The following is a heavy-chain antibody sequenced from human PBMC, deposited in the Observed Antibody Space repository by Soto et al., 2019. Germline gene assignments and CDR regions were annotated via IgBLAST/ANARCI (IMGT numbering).Heavy chain of an antibody. V-gene: IGHV1-2*04. CDR2: INPNSGGT. CDR1: GYTFTSYG. D-gene: IGHD3-16*01. Sequence: VASVKVSCKASGYTFTSYGISWVRQAPGQGLEWMGWINPNSGGTNYAQKFQGWVTMTRDTSISTAYMELSRLRSDDMAVYYCARVGLMGPVDYWGQGTLVTVSS. CDR3: ARVGLMGPVDY. J-gene: IGHJ4*02.